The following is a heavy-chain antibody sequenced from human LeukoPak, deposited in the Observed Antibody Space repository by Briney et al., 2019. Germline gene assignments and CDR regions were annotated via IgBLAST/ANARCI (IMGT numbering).Heavy chain of an antibody. CDR1: GGSISSSSNY. D-gene: IGHD2-2*01. J-gene: IGHJ5*02. CDR3: ARDRRGRYCSTISCYLGCFDP. V-gene: IGHV4-39*07. Sequence: PSETLSLTCSVSGGSISSSSNYWGWIRQPPGKGLEWIGSIYNGGSTYYNPSLKSRVTISVDTSNNQFSLRLSSVTAADTAVYYCARDRRGRYCSTISCYLGCFDPWGQGTLVTVSS. CDR2: IYNGGST.